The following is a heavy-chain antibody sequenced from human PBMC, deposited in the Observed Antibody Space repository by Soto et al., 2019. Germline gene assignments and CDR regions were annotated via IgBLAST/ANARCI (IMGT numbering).Heavy chain of an antibody. V-gene: IGHV4-30-2*01. CDR3: ARGQPVLFSFDS. CDR1: GGSVSSDFSS. D-gene: IGHD3-3*01. Sequence: QLQLQESGSGLVKPSQTLSLTCGVSGGSVSSDFSSWIWIRQTSGKGLEWIGYIYHSGSSYFNQSLVSRGSISIDTSNNQFSLNLTSVTAADTAVYYCARGQPVLFSFDSWGQGILVTVSS. CDR2: IYHSGSS. J-gene: IGHJ4*02.